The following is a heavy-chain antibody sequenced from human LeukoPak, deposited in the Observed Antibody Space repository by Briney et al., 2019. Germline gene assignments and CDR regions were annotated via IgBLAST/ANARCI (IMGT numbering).Heavy chain of an antibody. Sequence: ASVKVSCKASGYTFTGYYMQWVRQAPGQGLEWMGWINPNSGGTNYAQKFQGRATMTRDTSISTAYMELNRLRSDDTAVYYCARASGDSCTSSTCFKSLYYDYMDVWGKGTTVTVSS. CDR1: GYTFTGYY. J-gene: IGHJ6*03. CDR3: ARASGDSCTSSTCFKSLYYDYMDV. D-gene: IGHD2-2*01. CDR2: INPNSGGT. V-gene: IGHV1-2*02.